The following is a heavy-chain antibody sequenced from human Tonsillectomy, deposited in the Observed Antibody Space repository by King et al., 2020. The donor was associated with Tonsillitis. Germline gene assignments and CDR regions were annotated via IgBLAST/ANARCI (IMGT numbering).Heavy chain of an antibody. Sequence: QLVQSGAEVKKPGSSVKVSCKASGGTFSSYAISWVRQAPGQGLEWMGGIIPIFGTANYEQKFHGRVTITADESTSTAYMELSSLRSEDTAVYYCARGLNDNYYYDSSAYAIFDYWGRGTLVTVSS. J-gene: IGHJ4*02. CDR3: ARGLNDNYYYDSSAYAIFDY. D-gene: IGHD3-22*01. CDR2: IIPIFGTA. V-gene: IGHV1-69*01. CDR1: GGTFSSYA.